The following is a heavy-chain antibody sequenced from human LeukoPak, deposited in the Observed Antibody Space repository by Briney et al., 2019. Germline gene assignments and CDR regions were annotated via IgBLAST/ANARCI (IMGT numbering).Heavy chain of an antibody. CDR2: ISGGGGST. V-gene: IGHV3-23*01. CDR3: AKGGKWDVTPFDY. D-gene: IGHD1-26*01. J-gene: IGHJ4*02. CDR1: GFTFTSYS. Sequence: GGSLRLSCAASGFTFTSYSMNWVRQAPGKGLEWVSTISGGGGSTYYADSVKGQFTISRDNSKNTLYLQVNSLRAEDTAVYYCAKGGKWDVTPFDYWGQGTLVTVSS.